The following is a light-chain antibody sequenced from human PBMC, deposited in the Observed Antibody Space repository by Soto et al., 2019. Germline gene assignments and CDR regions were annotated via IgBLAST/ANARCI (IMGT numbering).Light chain of an antibody. Sequence: DIQLTQSPSFLSASVGDRVTITCRASQGISSYLAWYQQKPGKAPKLLIYAASTLQSGVPSRFSGSGSGTEFTLTISSLQPEDFATYDCQQLNSYPPALTFGGGTKVDIK. CDR2: AAS. J-gene: IGKJ4*01. CDR3: QQLNSYPPALT. CDR1: QGISSY. V-gene: IGKV1-9*01.